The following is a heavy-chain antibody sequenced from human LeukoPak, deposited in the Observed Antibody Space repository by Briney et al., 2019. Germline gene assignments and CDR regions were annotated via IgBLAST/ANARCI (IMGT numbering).Heavy chain of an antibody. V-gene: IGHV3-30*04. Sequence: GGSLRLSCAASGFTFSSYAMHWVRQAPGKGLEWVAVISYDGSNKYYADSVKGRFTISRDNSKNTLYLQMNSLRAEDTAVYYCARDLTPSYYDFWSGYLGVSAGSLAGWYIDVWGKGTTVTVSS. CDR2: ISYDGSNK. CDR3: ARDLTPSYYDFWSGYLGVSAGSLAGWYIDV. J-gene: IGHJ6*03. D-gene: IGHD3-3*01. CDR1: GFTFSSYA.